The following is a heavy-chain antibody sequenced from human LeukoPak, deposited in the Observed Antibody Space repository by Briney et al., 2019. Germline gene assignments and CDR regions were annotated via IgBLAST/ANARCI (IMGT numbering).Heavy chain of an antibody. D-gene: IGHD1-1*01. Sequence: SETLSLTCAVYGGSFSGYYWSWIRQPPGKGLEWIGEINHSGSTNYNPSLKSRVTISVDTSKNQFSLKLSSVTAADTAMYYCARDTRDTWNAEIDYWGQGTLVTVS. V-gene: IGHV4-34*01. J-gene: IGHJ4*02. CDR2: INHSGST. CDR3: ARDTRDTWNAEIDY. CDR1: GGSFSGYY.